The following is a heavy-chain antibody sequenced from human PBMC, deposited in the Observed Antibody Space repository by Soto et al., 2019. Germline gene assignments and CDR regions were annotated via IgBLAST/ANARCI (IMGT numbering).Heavy chain of an antibody. J-gene: IGHJ6*02. Sequence: VQVVQSGAEVKKPGSSVKVSCKASGGSFSNYGISWVRQAPGQGLEWMGGIIPVFGTPHYAQKFQDRVTITADESTSTVYMEVSSLTSEDTAVYYCARGDATKIIVTTYYGLDVWGQGTTVTVSS. D-gene: IGHD3-22*01. CDR2: IIPVFGTP. V-gene: IGHV1-69*12. CDR3: ARGDATKIIVTTYYGLDV. CDR1: GGSFSNYG.